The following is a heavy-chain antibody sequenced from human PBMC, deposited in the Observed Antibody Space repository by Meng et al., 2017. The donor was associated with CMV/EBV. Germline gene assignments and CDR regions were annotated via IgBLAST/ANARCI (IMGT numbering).Heavy chain of an antibody. V-gene: IGHV3-74*01. D-gene: IGHD6-13*01. CDR1: GFTFSSYW. CDR3: AREAAAGAPDY. CDR2: INSDGSST. Sequence: GESLKISCAASGFTFSSYWMHWVRQAPGKGLVWVSRINSDGSSTSYADSVKGRFTTSRDNAKNTLYLQMNSLRAEDTAVYYCAREAAAGAPDYWGQGTLVTVSS. J-gene: IGHJ4*02.